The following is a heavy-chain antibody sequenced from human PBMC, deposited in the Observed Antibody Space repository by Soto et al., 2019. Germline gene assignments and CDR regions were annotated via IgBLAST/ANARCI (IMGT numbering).Heavy chain of an antibody. CDR1: GDSVSSNSAG. V-gene: IGHV6-1*01. Sequence: SQTLPLSCAISGDSVSSNSAGWSWVRQSPSRGLEWLGRTYYRSKWYYEYAVSVRGRITINPDTSKNQYFLQLNSVTPEDTAVYFCARGEQYSGRIFDYWGQGTLVTVSS. CDR2: TYYRSKWYY. CDR3: ARGEQYSGRIFDY. J-gene: IGHJ4*01. D-gene: IGHD1-26*01.